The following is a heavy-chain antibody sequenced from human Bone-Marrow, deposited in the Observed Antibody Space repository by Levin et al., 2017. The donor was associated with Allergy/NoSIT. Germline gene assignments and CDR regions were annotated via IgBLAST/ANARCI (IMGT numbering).Heavy chain of an antibody. D-gene: IGHD2-15*01. Sequence: GASVKVSCKASGGTFSSYAISWVRQAPGQGLEWMGRIIPILGIANYAQKFQGRVTITADKSTSTAYMELSSLRSEDTAVYYCARDCSGGSCYSRGDYWGQGTLVTVSS. CDR1: GGTFSSYA. V-gene: IGHV1-69*04. J-gene: IGHJ4*02. CDR2: IIPILGIA. CDR3: ARDCSGGSCYSRGDY.